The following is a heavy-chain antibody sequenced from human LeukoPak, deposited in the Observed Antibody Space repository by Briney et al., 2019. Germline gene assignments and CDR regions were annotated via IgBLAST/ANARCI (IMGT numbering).Heavy chain of an antibody. D-gene: IGHD5-12*01. CDR1: GFTFSSYW. CDR3: ARADVDIVATIATDAFDI. CDR2: INSDGSST. J-gene: IGHJ3*02. V-gene: IGHV3-74*01. Sequence: GGSLRLSCAASGFTFSSYWMHWVRHAPGKGLVWVSRINSDGSSTSYADSVKGRFTISRDNAKNTLYLQMNSLRAEDTAVYYCARADVDIVATIATDAFDIWGQGTMVTVSS.